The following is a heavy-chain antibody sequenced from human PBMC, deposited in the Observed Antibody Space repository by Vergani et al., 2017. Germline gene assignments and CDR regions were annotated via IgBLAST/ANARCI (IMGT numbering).Heavy chain of an antibody. CDR2: IYPGASDT. CDR1: GYSFTSYW. Sequence: EVQLVQSGAEVKKPGESLKISCKGSGYSFTSYWIGWVRQMPGKGLEWMGIIYPGASDTRYSPSFQGQVTISADKSISTAYLQWSSLKASDTAMYYCARQVAEDSLNDAFDIWGQGTMVTVSS. D-gene: IGHD2-15*01. CDR3: ARQVAEDSLNDAFDI. V-gene: IGHV5-51*01. J-gene: IGHJ3*02.